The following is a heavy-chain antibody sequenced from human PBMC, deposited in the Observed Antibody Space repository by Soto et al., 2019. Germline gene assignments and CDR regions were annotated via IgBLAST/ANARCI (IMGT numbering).Heavy chain of an antibody. D-gene: IGHD5-12*01. CDR1: GFTVGNFD. Sequence: QLVESGGGLFQAGGSTRLSCLVSGFTVGNFDMAWVRQAPGKGLEWASITQTGGATYYSDSAQGRFTISRDNSKNTVYLQMNSLIVEDTGVYSCVRVLYDSGVVDFWGQGSLITVS. CDR3: VRVLYDSGVVDF. J-gene: IGHJ4*02. V-gene: IGHV3-53*01. CDR2: TQTGGAT.